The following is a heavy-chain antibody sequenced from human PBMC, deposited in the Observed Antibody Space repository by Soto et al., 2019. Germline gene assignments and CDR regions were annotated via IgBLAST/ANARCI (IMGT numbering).Heavy chain of an antibody. D-gene: IGHD2-21*01. CDR2: ISGGGDDT. CDR1: GFILDTYG. J-gene: IGHJ4*02. CDR3: AAYSAGYFPHYFDY. Sequence: GSLRLSCATSGFILDTYGMSWVRQAPGKGLEWVSGISGGGDDTYYADFVRGRFTISRDNSKNTLYLQMDSLRVEDTAVYYCAAYSAGYFPHYFDYWGRGDLVTVSS. V-gene: IGHV3-23*01.